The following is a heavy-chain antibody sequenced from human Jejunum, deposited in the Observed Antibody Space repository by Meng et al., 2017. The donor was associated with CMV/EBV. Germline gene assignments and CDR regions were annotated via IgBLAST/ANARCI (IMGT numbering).Heavy chain of an antibody. CDR1: GFTFSNYW. J-gene: IGHJ4*02. D-gene: IGHD5-12*01. Sequence: SCAASGFTFSNYWMSWVRQAPGKGLEGVATVTHDGSQKYYVDSVKGRFTVSRDNLKNSLYLQMTSLRVEDTAVYYCASLEVAPDWGQGTLVTVSS. CDR3: ASLEVAPD. CDR2: VTHDGSQK. V-gene: IGHV3-7*01.